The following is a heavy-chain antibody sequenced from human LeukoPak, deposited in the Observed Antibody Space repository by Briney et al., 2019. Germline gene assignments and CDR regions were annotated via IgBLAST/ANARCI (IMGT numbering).Heavy chain of an antibody. J-gene: IGHJ6*02. D-gene: IGHD2-2*02. CDR1: GFTFSSYW. CDR3: AREECSSTSCYTRYYYYGMDV. Sequence: GGSLRLSCAASGFTFSSYWMSWVRQAPGKGLEWVANIKQDGSEKYYVDSVKGQFTISRDNAKNSLYLQMNSLRAEDTAVYYCAREECSSTSCYTRYYYYGMDVWGQGTTVTVSS. CDR2: IKQDGSEK. V-gene: IGHV3-7*01.